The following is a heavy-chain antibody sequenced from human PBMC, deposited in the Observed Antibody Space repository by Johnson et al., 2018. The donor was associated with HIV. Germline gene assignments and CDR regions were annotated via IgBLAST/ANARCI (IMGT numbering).Heavy chain of an antibody. CDR2: IKSKTDGGTT. CDR3: TTDHYFLDALDI. J-gene: IGHJ3*02. V-gene: IGHV3-15*01. D-gene: IGHD2/OR15-2a*01. CDR1: GFSFSNAW. Sequence: VQLVESGGGLVQPGGSLRLSCAVSGFSFSNAWMSWVRQAPGKGLEWVGRIKSKTDGGTTDYAAPVKGRFTISRDDSKNTLYVQMKSLKTEDTAVYYCTTDHYFLDALDIWGQGTMVTVSS.